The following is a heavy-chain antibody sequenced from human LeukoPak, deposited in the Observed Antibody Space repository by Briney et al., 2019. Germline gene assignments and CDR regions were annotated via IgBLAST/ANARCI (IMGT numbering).Heavy chain of an antibody. D-gene: IGHD3-22*01. Sequence: SETLSLTCAVYGGSFSGYYWSWIRQPPGKGLEWIGEINHSGSTNYNPSLKSRVTISVDTSKNQFSLKLSSVTAADTAVYYCARSPRSTYYYDSSGYTTQYNWFDPWGQGTLVTVSS. J-gene: IGHJ5*02. CDR2: INHSGST. CDR1: GGSFSGYY. CDR3: ARSPRSTYYYDSSGYTTQYNWFDP. V-gene: IGHV4-34*01.